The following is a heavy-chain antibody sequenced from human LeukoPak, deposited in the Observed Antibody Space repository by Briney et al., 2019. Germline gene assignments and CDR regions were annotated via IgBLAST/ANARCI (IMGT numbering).Heavy chain of an antibody. V-gene: IGHV1-2*02. D-gene: IGHD3-3*01. J-gene: IGHJ4*02. CDR3: ARAIFGVVINFDY. CDR2: INPNSGGT. CDR1: GYTFTGYY. Sequence: ASVKVSCKASGYTFTGYYMHWVRQAPGQGLEWMGWINPNSGGTNYAQKFQGRVTMTRDTSISTAYTELSRLRSDDTAVYYCARAIFGVVINFDYWGQGTLVTVSS.